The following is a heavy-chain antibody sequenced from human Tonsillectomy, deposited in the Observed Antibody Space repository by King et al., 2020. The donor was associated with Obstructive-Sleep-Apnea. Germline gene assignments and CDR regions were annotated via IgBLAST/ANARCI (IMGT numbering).Heavy chain of an antibody. J-gene: IGHJ6*02. V-gene: IGHV3-30*04. CDR2: ISYDGSNT. D-gene: IGHD3-3*01. Sequence: VQLVESGGGVVQPGRSLRLSCAASGFTFSTYAMHWVRQAPGRGLEWVAVISYDGSNTYYADSVKGRFTISRDNSKNTLSLQMSSLSAEDTAIYYSAREYDFWSGYYPAGDYYYYAMDVWGQGTTVTVSS. CDR3: AREYDFWSGYYPAGDYYYYAMDV. CDR1: GFTFSTYA.